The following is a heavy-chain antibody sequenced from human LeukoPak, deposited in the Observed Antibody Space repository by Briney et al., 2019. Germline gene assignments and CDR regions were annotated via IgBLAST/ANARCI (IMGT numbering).Heavy chain of an antibody. Sequence: SETLSLTCAVYGGSFSGCYWSWIRQPPGKGLEWIGEINHSGSTNYNPSLKSRVTISVDTSKNQFSLKLSSVTAADTAVYYCASTLNYYDSSGLCYWGQGTLVTVSS. J-gene: IGHJ4*02. D-gene: IGHD3-22*01. CDR1: GGSFSGCY. CDR3: ASTLNYYDSSGLCY. CDR2: INHSGST. V-gene: IGHV4-34*01.